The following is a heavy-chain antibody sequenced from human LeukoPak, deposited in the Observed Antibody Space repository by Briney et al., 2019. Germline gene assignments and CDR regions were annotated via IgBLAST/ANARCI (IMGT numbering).Heavy chain of an antibody. V-gene: IGHV5-51*01. D-gene: IGHD1-1*01. CDR1: GDNFTNYG. CDR3: ARRSMEGPLNF. CDR2: VYPDDSDT. Sequence: GESLKISCNYLGDNFTNYGIAWVRQTPGKGLESMGIVYPDDSDTRYSPPFQGQVTISVDKSISIAYLQWSSLEASDTAIYYCARRSMEGPLNFWGQGTLVAVSS. J-gene: IGHJ4*02.